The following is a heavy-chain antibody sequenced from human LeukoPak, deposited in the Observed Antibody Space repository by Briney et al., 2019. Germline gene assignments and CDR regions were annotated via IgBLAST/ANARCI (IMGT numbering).Heavy chain of an antibody. CDR1: GYSISSGYY. V-gene: IGHV4-38-2*02. J-gene: IGHJ3*02. CDR3: ARVHVQWLRISASAFDI. Sequence: PSETLSLTCTVSGYSISSGYYWGWIRQPPGKGLEWIGSIYHSGSTYYNPSLKSRVTISVDTSKNQFSLKLSPVTAADTAVYYCARVHVQWLRISASAFDIWGQGTMVTVSS. CDR2: IYHSGST. D-gene: IGHD6-19*01.